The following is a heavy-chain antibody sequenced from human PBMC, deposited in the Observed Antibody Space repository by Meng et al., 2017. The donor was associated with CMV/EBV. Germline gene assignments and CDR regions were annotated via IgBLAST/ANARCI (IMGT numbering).Heavy chain of an antibody. V-gene: IGHV3-9*03. CDR2: ISWNSGSI. J-gene: IGHJ3*02. CDR1: GFTFDDYA. CDR3: AKANHHVGAHAFDI. Sequence: SLKISCAASGFTFDDYAMHWVWQAPGKGLEWVSGISWNSGSIGYADSVKGRFTISRDNAKNSLYLQMNSLRAEDMALYYCAKANHHVGAHAFDIWGQGTMVTV. D-gene: IGHD1-26*01.